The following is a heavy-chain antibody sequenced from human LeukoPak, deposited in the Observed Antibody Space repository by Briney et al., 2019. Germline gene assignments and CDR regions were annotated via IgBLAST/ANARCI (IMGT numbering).Heavy chain of an antibody. V-gene: IGHV3-23*01. CDR3: AKLYSSGYFDY. J-gene: IGHJ4*02. CDR1: GFNFRDHW. Sequence: GGSLRLSCAASGFNFRDHWMDWVRQAPGKGLEWVSAISGSGGSTYYADSVKGRFTISRDNSKNTLYLQMNSLRAEDTAVYYCAKLYSSGYFDYWGQGTLVTVSS. CDR2: ISGSGGST. D-gene: IGHD6-19*01.